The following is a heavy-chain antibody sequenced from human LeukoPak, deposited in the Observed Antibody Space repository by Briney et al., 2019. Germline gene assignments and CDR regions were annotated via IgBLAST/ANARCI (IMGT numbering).Heavy chain of an antibody. CDR3: ARSDYVAFDI. J-gene: IGHJ3*02. CDR1: GFTFSSYA. V-gene: IGHV3-30-3*01. Sequence: GGSLRLSCAASGFTFSSYAMHWVRQAPGKGLEWVAVISYDGSNKYYADSVKGRFTISRDNSKNTLYLQMNSLRAEDTAVYYCARSDYVAFDIWGQGTMVTVPS. CDR2: ISYDGSNK. D-gene: IGHD4-17*01.